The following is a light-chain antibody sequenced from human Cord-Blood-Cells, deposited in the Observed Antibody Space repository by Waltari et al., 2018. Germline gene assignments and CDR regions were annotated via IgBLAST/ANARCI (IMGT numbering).Light chain of an antibody. V-gene: IGLV2-14*01. CDR2: DVR. Sequence: QSALTQPASVSGSPGHSITIPCTGTSSDVGGYNYVSWYQQHPGKPPKLMIYDVRKRPSGVSNRFSGAKSGNTASLTISGLQAEDEADYYCSSYTSSSTYVFGTGTKVTVL. CDR3: SSYTSSSTYV. J-gene: IGLJ1*01. CDR1: SSDVGGYNY.